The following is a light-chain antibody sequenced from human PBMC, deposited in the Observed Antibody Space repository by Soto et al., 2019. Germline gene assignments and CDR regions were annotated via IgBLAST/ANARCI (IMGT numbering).Light chain of an antibody. J-gene: IGLJ2*01. CDR1: SSNIGAGYD. CDR2: GNS. Sequence: QLVLTQPPSVSGAPGQRVTISCTGSSSNIGAGYDVHWYQQLPGTAPKLLIYGNSNRPSGVPDRFSGSKSGTSASLAINGLQAEDEADYYCQSYDSSLSGVVFGGGTKLTVL. CDR3: QSYDSSLSGVV. V-gene: IGLV1-40*01.